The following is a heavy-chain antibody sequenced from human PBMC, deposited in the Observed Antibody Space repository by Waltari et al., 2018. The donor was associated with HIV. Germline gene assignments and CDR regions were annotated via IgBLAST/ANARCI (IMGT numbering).Heavy chain of an antibody. D-gene: IGHD4-17*01. CDR3: AKDKRSGYGGNSVWYFDL. V-gene: IGHV3-9*01. CDR2: IRWNSGTI. J-gene: IGHJ2*01. Sequence: EVQLVESGGGLVQPGRSLRLSCAASGFTFDDYAMHWVRQAPVKGLEWVSGIRWNSGTIGYADSVKGRFTSSRDNAKNSLYLQMNSLRAEDTALYYCAKDKRSGYGGNSVWYFDLWGRGTLVTVSS. CDR1: GFTFDDYA.